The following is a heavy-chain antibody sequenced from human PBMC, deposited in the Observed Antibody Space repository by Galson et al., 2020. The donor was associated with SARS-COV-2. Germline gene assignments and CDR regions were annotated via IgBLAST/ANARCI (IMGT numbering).Heavy chain of an antibody. CDR2: IDWDDDK. J-gene: IGHJ6*02. D-gene: IGHD3-9*01. Sequence: SGPTLVNPTPTLTMTCTFSRFSLRTPGMCVSWIRQPPGKDLERHELIDWDDDKSYSTSLKTKLTISKDTSKNQVVLTMTNMDPVDTATYYCARIRYFVWLRPYGMDVWGQGTTVTVSS. V-gene: IGHV2-70*01. CDR1: RFSLRTPGMC. CDR3: ARIRYFVWLRPYGMDV.